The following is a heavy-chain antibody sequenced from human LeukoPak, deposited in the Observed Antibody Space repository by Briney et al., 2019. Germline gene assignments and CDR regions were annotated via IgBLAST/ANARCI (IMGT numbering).Heavy chain of an antibody. CDR1: GGSISSSSYY. J-gene: IGHJ4*02. CDR3: ARSDYYGSGSYWGYFDY. CDR2: IYYSGST. V-gene: IGHV4-39*07. Sequence: SETLSLTCTVSGGSISSSSYYWGWIRQPPGKGLEWIGSIYYSGSTYYNPSLKSRVTISADTSKNQFSLKLSSVTAADTAVYYCARSDYYGSGSYWGYFDYWGQGTLVTVSS. D-gene: IGHD3-10*01.